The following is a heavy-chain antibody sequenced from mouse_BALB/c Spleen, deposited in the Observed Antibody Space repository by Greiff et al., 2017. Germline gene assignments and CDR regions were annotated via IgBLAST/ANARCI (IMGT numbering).Heavy chain of an antibody. D-gene: IGHD1-1*01. J-gene: IGHJ3*01. CDR3: ARARGTTDSFAY. CDR1: GFSLTSYG. V-gene: IGHV2-9*02. Sequence: VQVVESGPGLVAPSQSLSITCTVSGFSLTSYGVHWVRQPPGKGLEWLGVIWAGGSTNYNSALMSRLSISKDNSKSQVFLKMNSLQTDDTAMYYCARARGTTDSFAYWGQGTLVTVSA. CDR2: IWAGGST.